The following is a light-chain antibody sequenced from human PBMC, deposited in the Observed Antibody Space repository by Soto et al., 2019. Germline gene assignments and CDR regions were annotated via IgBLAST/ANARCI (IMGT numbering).Light chain of an antibody. J-gene: IGKJ1*01. CDR3: QQYNSYWT. CDR2: KAS. CDR1: QSISSW. Sequence: DIQMTQSPSTLSASVGDRVTMACRASQSISSWLAWYQQKPGKAPKLLIYKASSLESGVPSRFSGSGSGTEFTLTISSLQPDDFATYYSQQYNSYWTFGQGTNVEIK. V-gene: IGKV1-5*03.